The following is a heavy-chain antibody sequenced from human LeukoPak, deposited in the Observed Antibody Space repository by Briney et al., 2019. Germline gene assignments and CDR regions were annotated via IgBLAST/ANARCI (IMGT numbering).Heavy chain of an antibody. CDR3: ARGRYGSGSSLWFDP. Sequence: PSETLSLTCTVSGGSISSGDYYWSWIRQPPGKGLEWIGYIYYSGSTYYNPSLKSRVTISVDTSENQFSLKLSSVTAADTAVYYCARGRYGSGSSLWFDPWGQGTLVTVSS. D-gene: IGHD3-10*01. V-gene: IGHV4-30-4*08. CDR2: IYYSGST. J-gene: IGHJ5*02. CDR1: GGSISSGDYY.